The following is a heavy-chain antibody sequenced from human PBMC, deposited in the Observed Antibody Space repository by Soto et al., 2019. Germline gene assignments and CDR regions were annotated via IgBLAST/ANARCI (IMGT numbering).Heavy chain of an antibody. V-gene: IGHV3-23*01. D-gene: IGHD1-26*01. CDR2: ISGSGGTT. CDR3: ARDDYSGSYYNAFDI. Sequence: GGSLRLSCAASEFTFSNYAMGWVRQAPGKGLEWVSAISGSGGTTKYADSVKGRFTISRDNSKNTLFLQMNSLRADDTAVYYCARDDYSGSYYNAFDIWGQGTMVTVSS. CDR1: EFTFSNYA. J-gene: IGHJ3*02.